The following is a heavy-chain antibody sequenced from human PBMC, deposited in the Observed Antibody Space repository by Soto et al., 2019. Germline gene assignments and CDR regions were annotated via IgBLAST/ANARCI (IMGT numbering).Heavy chain of an antibody. CDR2: FDPEDGEP. CDR3: ATDLPTGDAFDI. D-gene: IGHD3-9*01. J-gene: IGHJ3*02. Sequence: ASVKVSCKVSGYTLTELSMHWVRQAPGKGLEWMGDFDPEDGEPIYAQKFQGRVTMTEDTSTDTAYMELSSLRSEDTAVYYCATDLPTGDAFDIWGQGTMVTVSS. V-gene: IGHV1-24*01. CDR1: GYTLTELS.